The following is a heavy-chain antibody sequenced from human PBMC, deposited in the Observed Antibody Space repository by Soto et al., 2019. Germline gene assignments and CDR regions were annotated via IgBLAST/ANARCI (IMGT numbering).Heavy chain of an antibody. CDR2: IDPSDSYT. Sequence: GGSLKISCKGSGYSFTSYWISWVRQMPGKGLEWMGRIDPSDSYTNYSPSFQGHVTISADKSISTAYLQWSSLKASDTAMYYCATIPSYYYYGMDVWGQGTTVTVSS. D-gene: IGHD2-21*01. J-gene: IGHJ6*02. V-gene: IGHV5-10-1*01. CDR1: GYSFTSYW. CDR3: ATIPSYYYYGMDV.